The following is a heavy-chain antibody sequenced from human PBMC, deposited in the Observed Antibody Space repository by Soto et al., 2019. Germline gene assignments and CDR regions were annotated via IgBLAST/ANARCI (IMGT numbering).Heavy chain of an antibody. CDR2: ISGSGGST. Sequence: PVGSLRLSCAASVLTFSSYAMSWVRQAPGKWLEWVSAISGSGGSTYYADSVKGRFTISRDNSKNTLYLQMNSLRAEDTAVYYCAKDRGLGWIYYFDYWGQGTQGTVSS. D-gene: IGHD6-19*01. J-gene: IGHJ4*02. CDR1: VLTFSSYA. V-gene: IGHV3-23*01. CDR3: AKDRGLGWIYYFDY.